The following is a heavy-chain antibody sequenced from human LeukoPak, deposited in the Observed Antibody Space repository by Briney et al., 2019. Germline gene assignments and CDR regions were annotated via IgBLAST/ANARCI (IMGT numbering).Heavy chain of an antibody. D-gene: IGHD2-21*01. CDR3: ARGSDGRGYSYYYYYAMDV. V-gene: IGHV3-48*03. CDR1: GFIFSSYE. Sequence: GGSLRLSCAASGFIFSSYEMNWVRQAPGKGPEWVSYISTTGSTIYSAHSVKGRLTISRDNTKNSLYLQMNGLRAEDTAVYYCARGSDGRGYSYYYYYAMDVWGQGTTVTVPS. J-gene: IGHJ6*02. CDR2: ISTTGSTI.